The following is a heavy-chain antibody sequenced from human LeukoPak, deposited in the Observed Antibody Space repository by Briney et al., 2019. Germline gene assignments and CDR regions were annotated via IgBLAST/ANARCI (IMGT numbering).Heavy chain of an antibody. V-gene: IGHV3-30*03. CDR3: ARDRAWNYFDY. CDR2: ISNDGSRK. J-gene: IGHJ4*02. D-gene: IGHD3-3*01. CDR1: TFSXHG. Sequence: TFSXHGMHWVRQXPGKGLEWVAIISNDGSRKYYAHSVEGRFTISRDNSKNTLYLQMDSLRAEDTAVYYCARDRAWNYFDYWGQGTLVTVSS.